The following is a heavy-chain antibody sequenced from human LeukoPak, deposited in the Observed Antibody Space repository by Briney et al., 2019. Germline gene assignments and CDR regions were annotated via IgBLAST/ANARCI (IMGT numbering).Heavy chain of an antibody. CDR2: IIPIFGIA. V-gene: IGHV1-69*04. J-gene: IGHJ4*02. CDR3: ARGPSGIAAAGTWDY. CDR1: GGTFSSYA. D-gene: IGHD6-13*01. Sequence: PVKLSCKASGGTFSSYAISWVRQAPGQGLEWMGRIIPIFGIANYAQKFQGRVTITADKSTSTAYMELSSLRSEDTAVYYCARGPSGIAAAGTWDYWGQGTLVTVSS.